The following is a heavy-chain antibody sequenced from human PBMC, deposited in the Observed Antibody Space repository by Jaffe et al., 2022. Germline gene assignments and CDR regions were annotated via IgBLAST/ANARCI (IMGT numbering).Heavy chain of an antibody. J-gene: IGHJ4*02. Sequence: QVQLQESGPGLVKPSETLSLTCAVSGYSISSGYYWGWIRQPPGKGLEWIGSIYHSGSTYYNPSLKSRVTISVDTSKNQFSLKLSSVTAADTAVYYCARLERTPNYYFDYWGQGTLVTVSS. CDR2: IYHSGST. CDR3: ARLERTPNYYFDY. CDR1: GYSISSGYY. V-gene: IGHV4-38-2*01.